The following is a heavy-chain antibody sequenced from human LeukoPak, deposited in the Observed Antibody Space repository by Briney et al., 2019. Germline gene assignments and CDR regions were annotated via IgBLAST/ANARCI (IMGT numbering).Heavy chain of an antibody. D-gene: IGHD6-13*01. Sequence: PGGSLRLSCAASGFTFSSYGMHWVRQAPGKGLEWVAFIRYDGSNKYYADSVKGRFTISRDNSKNTLYLQMNSLRAEDTAVYYCAKDGPGVGAAAVPFDYWGQGTLVTVSS. CDR3: AKDGPGVGAAAVPFDY. J-gene: IGHJ4*02. CDR1: GFTFSSYG. V-gene: IGHV3-30*02. CDR2: IRYDGSNK.